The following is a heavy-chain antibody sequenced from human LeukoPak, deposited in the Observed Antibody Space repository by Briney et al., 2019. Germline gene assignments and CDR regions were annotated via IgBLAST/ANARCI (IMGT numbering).Heavy chain of an antibody. Sequence: GGSLRLSCAVSGLTFSDAWLTWVRQAPGKGLEWVSYISSSGSTIYYADSVKGRFTISRDNAKNSLYLQMNSLRAEDTAVYYCAELGITMIGGVWGKGTTVTISS. CDR2: ISSSGSTI. V-gene: IGHV3-11*04. CDR3: AELGITMIGGV. D-gene: IGHD3-10*02. J-gene: IGHJ6*04. CDR1: GLTFSDAW.